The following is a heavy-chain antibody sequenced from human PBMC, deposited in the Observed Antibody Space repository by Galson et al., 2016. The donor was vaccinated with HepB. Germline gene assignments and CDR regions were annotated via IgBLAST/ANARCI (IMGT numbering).Heavy chain of an antibody. CDR2: IYPGDSDT. V-gene: IGHV5-51*01. J-gene: IGHJ5*02. CDR1: GFSFTNYW. CDR3: ARQWGLIVATGPFDP. D-gene: IGHD6-13*01. Sequence: QSGAEVKKPGESLQISCQGFGFSFTNYWIGWVRQMPGKGLEWMGIIYPGDSDTRYSPSFEGQVTISADKSISTAYLQWSSLKASDTAIYYCARQWGLIVATGPFDPWGQGTLVTVSS.